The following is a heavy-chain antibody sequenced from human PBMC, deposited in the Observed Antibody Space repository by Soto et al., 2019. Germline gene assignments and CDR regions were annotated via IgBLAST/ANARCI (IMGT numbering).Heavy chain of an antibody. CDR3: AKKKPTIWGFDY. CDR2: ITTTSTT. Sequence: EVQLLESGGGFVQPGGSLRLSCVVSGFTFSDYAMSWVRQAPGKGLEWVSAITTTSTTSYADSVKGRFTISRDNSKNTLYLHMISLRAEDTAVYYCAKKKPTIWGFDYWGQGTQVTVSS. CDR1: GFTFSDYA. V-gene: IGHV3-23*01. J-gene: IGHJ4*02. D-gene: IGHD3-16*01.